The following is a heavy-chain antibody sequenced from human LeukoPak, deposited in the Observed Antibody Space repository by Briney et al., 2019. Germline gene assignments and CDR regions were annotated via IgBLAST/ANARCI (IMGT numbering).Heavy chain of an antibody. D-gene: IGHD4-17*01. J-gene: IGHJ6*03. V-gene: IGHV4-59*12. CDR1: GGSISSYY. Sequence: PSETLSLTCTVSGGSISSYYWSWIRQPPGKGLEWIGYIYYSGSTNYNPSLKSRVTISVDTSKNQFSLKLSSVTAADTAVYYCAREITTVTTYLYYYYYMDVWGKGTTVTVSS. CDR2: IYYSGST. CDR3: AREITTVTTYLYYYYYMDV.